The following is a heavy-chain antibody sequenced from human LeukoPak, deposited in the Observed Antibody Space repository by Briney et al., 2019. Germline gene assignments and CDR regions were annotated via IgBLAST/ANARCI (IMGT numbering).Heavy chain of an antibody. Sequence: SETLSLTCTVSGGSISSSSYYWGWIRQPPGKGLEWIGSIYYSGSTYYNPSLKSRVTISVDTSKNQFSLKLSSVTAADTAVYYCAGVIYSSGYSSSFDYWGQGTLVTVSS. V-gene: IGHV4-39*01. J-gene: IGHJ4*02. D-gene: IGHD3-22*01. CDR1: GGSISSSSYY. CDR2: IYYSGST. CDR3: AGVIYSSGYSSSFDY.